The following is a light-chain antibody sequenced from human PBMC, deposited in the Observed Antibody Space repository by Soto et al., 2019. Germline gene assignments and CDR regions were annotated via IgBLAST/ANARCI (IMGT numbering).Light chain of an antibody. CDR1: SSSIGSNY. CDR3: AAWDDNLSGVI. V-gene: IGLV1-47*02. J-gene: IGLJ2*01. Sequence: QSVLTQPPSASGTPGQRVTISCSGSSSSIGSNYVYWYQHLPGTAPKLLIYTNNQRPSGVPDRFSGSKSGTSASLAISGLRSGDEADYYCAAWDDNLSGVIFGGGTKLPVL. CDR2: TNN.